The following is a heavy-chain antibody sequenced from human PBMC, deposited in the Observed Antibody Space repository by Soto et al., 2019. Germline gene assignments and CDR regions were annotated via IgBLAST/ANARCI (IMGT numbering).Heavy chain of an antibody. Sequence: SGPTLVNPTQTLTLTCTFSGFSLSTSGMCVSWIRQPPGKALEWLARIDWDDDKYYSTSLKTRLTISKGTSKNQVVLTMTNMDPVDTATYYCARIFARYTFPNAFDIWGQGTMVTVSS. CDR2: IDWDDDK. V-gene: IGHV2-70*11. CDR3: ARIFARYTFPNAFDI. J-gene: IGHJ3*02. CDR1: GFSLSTSGMC. D-gene: IGHD1-20*01.